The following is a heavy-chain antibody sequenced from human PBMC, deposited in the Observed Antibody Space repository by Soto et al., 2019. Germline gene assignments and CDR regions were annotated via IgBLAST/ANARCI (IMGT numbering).Heavy chain of an antibody. D-gene: IGHD3-9*01. Sequence: HPGGSLRLSCAASGFSFRSYSMNWVRQAPGKGLEWVSYISSSSSTIYYSDSVKGRFTISRDNAKNSLYLQMNSLRDEDTAVYYCATTGDALAIAPDLTAYYQPCVYWGQGTLVTVSS. CDR1: GFSFRSYS. CDR3: ATTGDALAIAPDLTAYYQPCVY. CDR2: ISSSSSTI. V-gene: IGHV3-48*02. J-gene: IGHJ4*02.